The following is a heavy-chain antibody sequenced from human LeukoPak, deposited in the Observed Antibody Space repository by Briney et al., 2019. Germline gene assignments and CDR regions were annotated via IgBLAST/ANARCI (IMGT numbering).Heavy chain of an antibody. V-gene: IGHV4-59*01. Sequence: SETLSLTCTVSGGSISSYYWSWIRQPPGKGLEWIGYIYYSGSTNYNPSLKSRVTISVDTSKDQFSLKLSSVTAADTAVYYCARTTEGGYTYDYFYYYYMDVWGKGTTVTISS. D-gene: IGHD5-18*01. CDR1: GGSISSYY. CDR2: IYYSGST. CDR3: ARTTEGGYTYDYFYYYYMDV. J-gene: IGHJ6*03.